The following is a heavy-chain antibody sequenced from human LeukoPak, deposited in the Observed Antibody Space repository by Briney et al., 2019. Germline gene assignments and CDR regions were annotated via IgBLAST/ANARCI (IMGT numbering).Heavy chain of an antibody. J-gene: IGHJ4*02. Sequence: GGSLRLSCAASGFTFSNYSMNWVRQAPGKGLEWVSYISSRSRTIYYADSVKGRFTISRDNAKNSLYLQMNSLRAEDTAVYYCARETYYYDSSGYYYPGGFDYWGQGTLVTVSS. CDR2: ISSRSRTI. D-gene: IGHD3-22*01. CDR1: GFTFSNYS. CDR3: ARETYYYDSSGYYYPGGFDY. V-gene: IGHV3-48*01.